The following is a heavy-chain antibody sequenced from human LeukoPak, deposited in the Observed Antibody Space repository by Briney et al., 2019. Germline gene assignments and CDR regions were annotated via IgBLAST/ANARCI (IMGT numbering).Heavy chain of an antibody. J-gene: IGHJ1*01. CDR3: AGQPENTRGFY. Sequence: PSGTLSLTCTVSGVSITSTLYYWGWFRQSSGKGLEWIGSIYYSGSTYYNPSLKSRVTISVDTSKNQFSLRLTSVTAADTAVYFCAGQPENTRGFYWGQGTLVTVSS. D-gene: IGHD2-2*01. V-gene: IGHV4-39*01. CDR2: IYYSGST. CDR1: GVSITSTLYY.